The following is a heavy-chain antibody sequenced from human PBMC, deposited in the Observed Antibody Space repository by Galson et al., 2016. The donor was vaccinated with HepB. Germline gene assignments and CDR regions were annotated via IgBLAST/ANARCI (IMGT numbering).Heavy chain of an antibody. CDR1: GFTFSRYG. J-gene: IGHJ4*02. D-gene: IGHD3-22*01. CDR2: ITNDGVIK. Sequence: SLRLSCAASGFTFSRYGFHWVRQAPGKGLEWVAVITNDGVIKYYTDSVKGRFTISRDNSRNTLDLQMTSLKADDTALYYCARDDDRSGNNLDYWGQGTLVTVSS. V-gene: IGHV3-33*05. CDR3: ARDDDRSGNNLDY.